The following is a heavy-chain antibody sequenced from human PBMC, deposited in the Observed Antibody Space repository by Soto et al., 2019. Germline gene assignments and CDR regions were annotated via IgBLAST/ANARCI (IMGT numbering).Heavy chain of an antibody. CDR2: IYHSGNT. D-gene: IGHD6-19*01. CDR1: GDSVNRSNW. Sequence: XETLSLACAGCGDSVNRSNWWSWVRQSPVEGLEWIGEIYHSGNTKYNPSLKSRITMSVDKAKNQFSLKMTSVTAADTAVYYCATSGWNEDFYYYYGMDVWGQGTTVTVSS. J-gene: IGHJ6*02. V-gene: IGHV4-4*02. CDR3: ATSGWNEDFYYYYGMDV.